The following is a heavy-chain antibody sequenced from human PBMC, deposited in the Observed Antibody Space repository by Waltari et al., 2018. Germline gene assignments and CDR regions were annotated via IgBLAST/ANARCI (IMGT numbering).Heavy chain of an antibody. Sequence: EVQLVESGGDFVQPGRSLRLSCVASGFTIDDSAMPWVRQVPGKGLEWVSGISWTSVRTADADSVKGRFTISRDNAKNSLFLEMNSLRVEDTAFYYCASVIALAGARPAYWGQGTLVTVSS. CDR3: ASVIALAGARPAY. V-gene: IGHV3-9*01. CDR1: GFTIDDSA. J-gene: IGHJ4*02. D-gene: IGHD6-19*01. CDR2: ISWTSVRT.